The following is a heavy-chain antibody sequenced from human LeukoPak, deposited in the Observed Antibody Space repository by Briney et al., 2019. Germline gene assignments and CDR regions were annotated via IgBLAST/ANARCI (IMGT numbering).Heavy chain of an antibody. CDR1: GFTFSSNS. CDR2: ISSSSRTI. Sequence: GGSLRLSCAASGFTFSSNSMNWVRQAPGKGLGWISYISSSSRTIHYADSVKGRFTISRDNAKNSLYLQMSSLRDEDTAVYYCARARDGSYDYWGQGTLVTVSS. D-gene: IGHD1-26*01. V-gene: IGHV3-48*02. J-gene: IGHJ4*02. CDR3: ARARDGSYDY.